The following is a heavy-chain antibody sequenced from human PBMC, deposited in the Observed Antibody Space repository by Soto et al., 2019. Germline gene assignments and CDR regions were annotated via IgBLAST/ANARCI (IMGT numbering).Heavy chain of an antibody. CDR1: GFTFSTYA. D-gene: IGHD2-21*01. J-gene: IGHJ6*02. CDR3: ATLTYSGALHDHAHVDV. V-gene: IGHV3-23*01. Sequence: PGGYLRLSCAASGFTFSTYAMSWVRQAPGKGLEWVSAISDSGGRTYYADSVQGRFTISRDNSKNTLFLQMSSLRAEDTAIYYCATLTYSGALHDHAHVDVCGQGTTVTVSS. CDR2: ISDSGGRT.